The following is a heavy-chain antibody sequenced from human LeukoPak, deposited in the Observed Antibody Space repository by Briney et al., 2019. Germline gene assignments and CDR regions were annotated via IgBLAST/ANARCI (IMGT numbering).Heavy chain of an antibody. Sequence: GGSLRLSCAASRFTFSNYAMSWVRQAPGKGLEWVSIIYSGGSAYYADSVKGRFTISRDNSKNTLYLQMNSLRAEDTAVYYCARGLIVGALWGYWGQGTLVTVSS. D-gene: IGHD7-27*01. CDR3: ARGLIVGALWGY. J-gene: IGHJ4*02. CDR2: IYSGGSA. CDR1: RFTFSNYA. V-gene: IGHV3-53*01.